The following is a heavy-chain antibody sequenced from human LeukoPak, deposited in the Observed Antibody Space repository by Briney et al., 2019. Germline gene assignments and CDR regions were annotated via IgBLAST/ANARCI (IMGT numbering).Heavy chain of an antibody. CDR1: GFTVSSNY. CDR3: ARFLRASYYGFYYFDY. V-gene: IGHV3-53*01. D-gene: IGHD3-10*01. CDR2: IYSGGST. J-gene: IGHJ4*02. Sequence: PGGSLRLSCAASGFTVSSNYMSWVRQAPGKGLEWVSVIYSGGSTYYADSVKGRFTISRDNSKNTLYLQMNSLRAEDTAVYYCARFLRASYYGFYYFDYWGQGTLVTVSS.